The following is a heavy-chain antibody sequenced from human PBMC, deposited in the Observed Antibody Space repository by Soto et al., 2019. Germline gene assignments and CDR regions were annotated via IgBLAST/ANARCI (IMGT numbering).Heavy chain of an antibody. V-gene: IGHV1-8*01. CDR1: GYTFTSYD. J-gene: IGHJ4*02. CDR3: ARERAVAGFDY. CDR2: MNPNSGNT. D-gene: IGHD6-19*01. Sequence: QVQLVQSGAEVKKPGASVKVSCKASGYTFTSYDINWVRQATGQGLEWMGWMNPNSGNTGYAQKFQRXVTMTWNTSISTAYMELSSLRSEETAVYYCARERAVAGFDYWGQGTLVTVSS.